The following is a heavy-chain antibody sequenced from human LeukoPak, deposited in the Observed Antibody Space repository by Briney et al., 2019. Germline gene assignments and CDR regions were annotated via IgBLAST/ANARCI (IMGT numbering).Heavy chain of an antibody. D-gene: IGHD4/OR15-4a*01. V-gene: IGHV3-48*04. J-gene: IGHJ5*02. CDR3: AKEPRALTFDP. CDR2: ISSSSSTI. Sequence: GGSLRLSCAASGFTFSSYSMNWVRQAPGKGLEWVSYISSSSSTIYYADSVKGRFTISRDNAKNSLYLQMNSLRAEDTAVYYCAKEPRALTFDPWGQGTLVTVSS. CDR1: GFTFSSYS.